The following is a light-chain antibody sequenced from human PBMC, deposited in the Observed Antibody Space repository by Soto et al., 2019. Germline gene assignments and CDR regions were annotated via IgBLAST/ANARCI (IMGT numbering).Light chain of an antibody. J-gene: IGKJ1*01. CDR1: ESIGSD. CDR3: QQYNDWPPGT. CDR2: YAS. Sequence: EIVMTQSPATLSVSPGERATLSCRASESIGSDLAWYQQKPGQAPRLLIYYASTGAAGVPAKFSGSGSGTEFTLTISSLQSEDFAVYYCQQYNDWPPGTFGQGTKVEIK. V-gene: IGKV3-15*01.